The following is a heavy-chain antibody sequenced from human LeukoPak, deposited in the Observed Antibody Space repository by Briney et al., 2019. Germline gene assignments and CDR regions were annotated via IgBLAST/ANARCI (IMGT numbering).Heavy chain of an antibody. CDR3: ARDFSFSGSSTFDY. Sequence: ASVKVSCKASGYTFTSYGISWVRQAPGRGLEWMGWISAYNGNTNYAQKLQGRVTMTTDTSTSTAYMELRSLRSDDTAVYYCARDFSFSGSSTFDYWGQGTLVTVSS. J-gene: IGHJ4*02. D-gene: IGHD1-26*01. CDR1: GYTFTSYG. CDR2: ISAYNGNT. V-gene: IGHV1-18*01.